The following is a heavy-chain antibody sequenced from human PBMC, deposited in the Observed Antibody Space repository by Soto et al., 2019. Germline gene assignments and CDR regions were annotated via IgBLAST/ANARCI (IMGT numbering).Heavy chain of an antibody. CDR1: GFTFSSYW. Sequence: EVQLVESGGGLVQPGGSLRLSCAASGFTFSSYWMSWVRQAPGTGLEWVANIKQDGSEKYYVDSVKGRFTISRDNAKNSLYLQMNSLRAEDTAVYYCARGAFLVVVPAAGMAFDIWGQGTMVTGSS. D-gene: IGHD2-2*01. CDR2: IKQDGSEK. CDR3: ARGAFLVVVPAAGMAFDI. V-gene: IGHV3-7*01. J-gene: IGHJ3*02.